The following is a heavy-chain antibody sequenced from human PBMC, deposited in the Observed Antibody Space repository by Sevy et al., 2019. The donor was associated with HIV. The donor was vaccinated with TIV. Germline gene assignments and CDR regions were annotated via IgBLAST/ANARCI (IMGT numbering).Heavy chain of an antibody. CDR2: IRNKVKSDTT. J-gene: IGHJ2*01. CDR1: GFTFGDHY. V-gene: IGHV3-72*01. CDR3: AAVGASRGYFDI. D-gene: IGHD1-26*01. Sequence: GGSLRLSCVASGFTFGDHYMDWVRQAPGKGLEWVGRIRNKVKSDTTEYAASVKGRFIVSRNDSKKSLYLQMNSLKTEDTAVYYCAAVGASRGYFDIWGRGTLVTVSS.